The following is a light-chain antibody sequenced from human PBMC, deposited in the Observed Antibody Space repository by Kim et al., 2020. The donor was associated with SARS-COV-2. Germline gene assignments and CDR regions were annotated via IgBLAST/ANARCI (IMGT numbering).Light chain of an antibody. J-gene: IGLJ2*01. CDR3: QAWDSSVV. CDR1: KWGDKY. CDR2: QDS. V-gene: IGLV3-1*01. Sequence: SVSPGQTAVITCSVDKWGDKYACWYKQKPGQSPVLVIYQDSKRPSGIPERFSGSNSGNTATLTISGTQAMDEADYYCQAWDSSVVFGGGTQLTV.